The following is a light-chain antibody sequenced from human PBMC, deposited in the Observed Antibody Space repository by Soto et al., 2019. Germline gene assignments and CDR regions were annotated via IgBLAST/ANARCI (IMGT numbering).Light chain of an antibody. CDR3: QQRNTAVLT. J-gene: IGKJ3*01. Sequence: DIQMTQSPPSLSASVGDRVTITCRASQNIRRYLNWYQQKPGKDPTLMIYGASRLQSGVPSRFSGSGSETEFTLTINNLQREGFATYYYQQRNTAVLTLGPGTKVDVK. CDR2: GAS. V-gene: IGKV1-39*01. CDR1: QNIRRY.